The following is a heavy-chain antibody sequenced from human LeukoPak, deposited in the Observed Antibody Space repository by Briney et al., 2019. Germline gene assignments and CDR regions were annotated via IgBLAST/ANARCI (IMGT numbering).Heavy chain of an antibody. CDR3: AHYYEETSRFAY. J-gene: IGHJ4*02. CDR2: LSWDDEK. CDR1: GTSLSTSGVG. Sequence: CGPSLVTPTHTLTPTCSFSGTSLSTSGVGVGWIRQPPGKVLESLALLSWDDEKRYSPALMTRPTSTNDTSKPEMILKLTKMDPVDTAIYYYAHYYEETSRFAYWGQGTLVTVS. V-gene: IGHV2-5*02. D-gene: IGHD3-3*01.